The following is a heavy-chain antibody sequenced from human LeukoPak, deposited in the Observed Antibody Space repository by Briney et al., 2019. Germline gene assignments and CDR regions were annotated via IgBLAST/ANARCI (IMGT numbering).Heavy chain of an antibody. CDR1: GGSISSYY. V-gene: IGHV4-59*01. D-gene: IGHD3-9*01. CDR2: IYYSGST. CDR3: ARDRGYDILTGYYMSNHFDY. Sequence: SETLSLTCTVSGGSISSYYWSWIRQPPGKGLEWIGYIYYSGSTNYNPSLKSRFTISVDTSKNLFSLKLSSVTAADTAVYYCARDRGYDILTGYYMSNHFDYWGQGTLVTVSS. J-gene: IGHJ4*02.